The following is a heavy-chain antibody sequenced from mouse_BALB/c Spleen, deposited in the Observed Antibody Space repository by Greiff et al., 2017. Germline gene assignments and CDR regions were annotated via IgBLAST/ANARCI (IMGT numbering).Heavy chain of an antibody. Sequence: VQLQQSGPELVKPGASVKISCKASGYTFTDYNMHWVKQSHGKSLEWIGYIYPYNGGTGYNQKFKSKATLTVDNSSSTAYMELRSLTSEDSAVYYCALSNYFDYWGQGTTLTVSS. J-gene: IGHJ2*01. CDR2: IYPYNGGT. CDR1: GYTFTDYN. V-gene: IGHV1S29*02. CDR3: ALSNYFDY.